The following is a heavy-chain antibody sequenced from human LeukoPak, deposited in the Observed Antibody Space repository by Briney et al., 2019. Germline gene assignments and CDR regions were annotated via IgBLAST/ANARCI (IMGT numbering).Heavy chain of an antibody. V-gene: IGHV3-66*01. CDR2: VYSGGST. CDR1: GFIVTNNY. J-gene: IGHJ4*02. CDR3: ARDPPAVLIDTYG. Sequence: GGSLRLSCTASGFIVTNNYINWVRQAPGNGLERVSLVYSGGSTYYADSVKGRFTISRDNSKNMVYLQMNSLRAEDTAMYYCARDPPAVLIDTYGWGQGTLVTVSS. D-gene: IGHD2-21*01.